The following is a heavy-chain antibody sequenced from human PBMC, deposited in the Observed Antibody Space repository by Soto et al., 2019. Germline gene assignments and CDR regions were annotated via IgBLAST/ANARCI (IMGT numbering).Heavy chain of an antibody. D-gene: IGHD6-19*01. J-gene: IGHJ3*02. Sequence: VKVSCKASGGTFSSYTISWVRQAPGQGLEWMGRIIPILGIANYAQKFQGRVTITADKSTSTAYMELSSLRSGDTAVYYCASVAVAGTGAFDIWGQGTMVTVSS. V-gene: IGHV1-69*02. CDR1: GGTFSSYT. CDR3: ASVAVAGTGAFDI. CDR2: IIPILGIA.